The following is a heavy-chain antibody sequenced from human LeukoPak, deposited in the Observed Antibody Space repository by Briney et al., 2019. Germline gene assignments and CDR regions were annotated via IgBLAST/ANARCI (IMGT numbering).Heavy chain of an antibody. CDR3: AREDTKPDCGGDCYS. D-gene: IGHD2-21*02. V-gene: IGHV3-48*01. J-gene: IGHJ5*02. Sequence: GGSLRLSCAASGFTFSSYSMNWVRQAPGKGLEWVSYISSSSSTIYYADSVKGRFTISRDNAKNSLYLQMNSLRAEDTAVYYCAREDTKPDCGGDCYSWGQGTLVTVSS. CDR1: GFTFSSYS. CDR2: ISSSSSTI.